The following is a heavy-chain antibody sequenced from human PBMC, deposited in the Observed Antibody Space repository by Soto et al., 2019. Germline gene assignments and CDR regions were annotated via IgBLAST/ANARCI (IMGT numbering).Heavy chain of an antibody. CDR3: ARDRLYYYASGSSLDS. V-gene: IGHV3-33*05. D-gene: IGHD3-10*01. CDR2: IQYDGSDK. J-gene: IGHJ4*02. Sequence: PGGSLRLSCEASGFTFSSYGMHWVRQAPGKGLEWMAVIQYDGSDKNLADSVKGRFTISRDNSKNTLYLQMNSLRAEDTAVYFCARDRLYYYASGSSLDSWGQGTLVTVSS. CDR1: GFTFSSYG.